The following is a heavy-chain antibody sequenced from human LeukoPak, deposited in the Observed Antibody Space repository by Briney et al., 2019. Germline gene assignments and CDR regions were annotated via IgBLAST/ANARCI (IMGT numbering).Heavy chain of an antibody. V-gene: IGHV4-59*12. CDR3: ARDRKNSGWYDY. Sequence: PSETLSLTCTVSGGSISSYYWSWIRQPPGKGLEWIGYIYYSGSTNYNPSLKSRVTISVDTSKNQFSLKLSSVTAADTAVYYCARDRKNSGWYDYWGQGTLVTVSS. CDR2: IYYSGST. J-gene: IGHJ4*02. CDR1: GGSISSYY. D-gene: IGHD6-19*01.